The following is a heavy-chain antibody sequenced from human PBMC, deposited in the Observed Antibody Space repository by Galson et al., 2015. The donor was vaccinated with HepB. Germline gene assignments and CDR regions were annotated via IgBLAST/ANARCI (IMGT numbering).Heavy chain of an antibody. CDR1: GFTFSSYW. Sequence: SLRLSCAASGFTFSSYWMSWVRQAPGKGLEWVANIKQDGSEKYYVDSVKGRFTISRDNAKNSLYLQMNSLRAEDTAVYYCARVRYCSSTSCTYFDYWGQGILVTVSS. D-gene: IGHD2-2*01. CDR2: IKQDGSEK. V-gene: IGHV3-7*04. CDR3: ARVRYCSSTSCTYFDY. J-gene: IGHJ4*02.